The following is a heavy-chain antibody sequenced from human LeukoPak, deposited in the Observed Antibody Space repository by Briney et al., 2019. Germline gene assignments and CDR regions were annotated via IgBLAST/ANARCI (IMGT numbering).Heavy chain of an antibody. CDR1: GGSISSSSYY. Sequence: SETLSLTCTVSGGSISSSSYYWGWIRQPPGKGLEWIGSIYYSGSTYYNPSLKSRVTISVDTSKNQFSLKLSSVTAADTAVYYCARSALLWFGELSPNYWYFDLWGRGTLVTVSS. V-gene: IGHV4-39*07. CDR3: ARSALLWFGELSPNYWYFDL. J-gene: IGHJ2*01. CDR2: IYYSGST. D-gene: IGHD3-10*01.